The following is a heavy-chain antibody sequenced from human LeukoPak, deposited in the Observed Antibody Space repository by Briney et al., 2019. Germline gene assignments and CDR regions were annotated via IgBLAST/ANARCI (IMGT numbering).Heavy chain of an antibody. Sequence: PGRSLRLSCAASGFTFSSYAMHWVRQAPGKGLEWVAVISYDGSNKYYADSVKGRFTISRDNSKNTLYLQMNSLRAEDTAVYYCARDPEGYYGILTGWTLNWFDPWGQGTLVTVSS. CDR2: ISYDGSNK. D-gene: IGHD3-9*01. CDR1: GFTFSSYA. J-gene: IGHJ5*02. CDR3: ARDPEGYYGILTGWTLNWFDP. V-gene: IGHV3-30*04.